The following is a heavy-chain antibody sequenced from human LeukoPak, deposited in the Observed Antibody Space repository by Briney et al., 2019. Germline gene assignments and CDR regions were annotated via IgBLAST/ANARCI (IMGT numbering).Heavy chain of an antibody. Sequence: GFLRLSCAASGFIFSSHGMHWVRQAPGKGLEWVAFIRYDGGNKYYADSVKGRFTISRDNSKNTLHLQMNSLRAEDTAVYYCAKARSYCGGDCSLYAFDIWGQGTMVTVSS. CDR1: GFIFSSHG. CDR2: IRYDGGNK. CDR3: AKARSYCGGDCSLYAFDI. D-gene: IGHD2-21*01. V-gene: IGHV3-30*02. J-gene: IGHJ3*02.